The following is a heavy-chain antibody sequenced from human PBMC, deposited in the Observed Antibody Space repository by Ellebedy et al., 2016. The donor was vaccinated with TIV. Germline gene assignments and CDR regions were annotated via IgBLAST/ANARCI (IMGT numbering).Heavy chain of an antibody. Sequence: GESLKISCAASGFNFDTSVMSWIRSAPGRGLEWVSTINNGGEATHFRDSVKGRFTTSRDNSNDMVYLQINSLRPDDTAVYYCAKDSGLSGWYFDYWGPGTLVTVSS. J-gene: IGHJ4*02. V-gene: IGHV3-23*01. D-gene: IGHD6-19*01. CDR2: INNGGEAT. CDR1: GFNFDTSV. CDR3: AKDSGLSGWYFDY.